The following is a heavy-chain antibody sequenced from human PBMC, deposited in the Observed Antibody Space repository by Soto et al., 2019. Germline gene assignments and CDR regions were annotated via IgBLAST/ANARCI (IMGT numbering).Heavy chain of an antibody. CDR1: GFSLSNARMG. V-gene: IGHV2-26*01. CDR3: ARISPPYSGYEYYFDY. Sequence: QVTLKESGPVLVNPTETLTLTCTVSGFSLSNARMGVSWIRQPPGKALEWLAHIFSNDEKSYSTSLKSRLTISKDTSKSQVVLTMTNMDPVDTATYYCARISPPYSGYEYYFDYWGQGTLVTVSS. J-gene: IGHJ4*02. D-gene: IGHD5-12*01. CDR2: IFSNDEK.